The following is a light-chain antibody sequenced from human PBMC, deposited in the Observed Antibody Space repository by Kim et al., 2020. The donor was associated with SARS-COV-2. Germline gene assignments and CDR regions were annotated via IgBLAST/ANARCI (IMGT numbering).Light chain of an antibody. CDR1: SSNIGSNY. V-gene: IGLV1-47*01. CDR3: AAWDDSLSGPVV. Sequence: SVLTQPPSASGTPGQRVTISCSGSSSNIGSNYVYWYQQLPGTAPKLLIYRNNQRPSGVPDRFSGSKSGTSASLAISGLRSEDEADYYCAAWDDSLSGPVVLGGGTQLSVL. J-gene: IGLJ2*01. CDR2: RNN.